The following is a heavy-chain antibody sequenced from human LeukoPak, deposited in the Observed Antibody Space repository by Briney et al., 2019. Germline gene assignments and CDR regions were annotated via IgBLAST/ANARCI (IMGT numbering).Heavy chain of an antibody. Sequence: SETLSLTCAVYGGSFSGYYWSWIRQPPGKGLEWIGEINHSGSTNYNPSLKSRVTISVDTSKNQFSLKLSSVTAADTAVYYCARDKQWLAHWGQGTLVAVSS. CDR2: INHSGST. J-gene: IGHJ4*02. CDR3: ARDKQWLAH. V-gene: IGHV4-34*01. D-gene: IGHD6-19*01. CDR1: GGSFSGYY.